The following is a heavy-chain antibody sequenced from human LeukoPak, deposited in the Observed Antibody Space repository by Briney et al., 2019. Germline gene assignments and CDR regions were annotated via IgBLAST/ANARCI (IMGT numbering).Heavy chain of an antibody. V-gene: IGHV3-23*01. CDR2: ISVSGGRT. CDR1: GSTFSSYA. J-gene: IGHJ4*02. Sequence: GGSRRPSWAASGSTFSSYAMSWARQAPGKGLEWLSSISVSGGRTHYADSVRGRFTITRDNSKNTPYLQMDSLRAEDTAVYYCATPPTVTRNYWGQGTLVTVSS. CDR3: ATPPTVTRNY. D-gene: IGHD4-17*01.